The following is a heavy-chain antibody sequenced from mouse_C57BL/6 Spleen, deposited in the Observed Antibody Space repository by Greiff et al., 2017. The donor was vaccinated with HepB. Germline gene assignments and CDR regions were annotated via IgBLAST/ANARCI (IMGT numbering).Heavy chain of an antibody. CDR2: ISYDGSN. CDR3: ARDGDYDEESCDV. CDR1: GYSITSGYY. V-gene: IGHV3-6*01. D-gene: IGHD2-4*01. Sequence: EVHLVESGPGLVKPSQSLSLTCSVTGYSITSGYYWNWIRQFPGNKLEWMGYISYDGSNNYNPSLKNRISITRDTSKNQFFLKLNSVTTEDTATYYCARDGDYDEESCDVWGTGTTVTVAS. J-gene: IGHJ1*03.